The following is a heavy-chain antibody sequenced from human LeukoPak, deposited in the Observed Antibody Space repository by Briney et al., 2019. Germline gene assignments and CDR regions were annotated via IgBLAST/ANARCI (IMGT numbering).Heavy chain of an antibody. CDR2: ISAYNGNT. V-gene: IGHV1-18*01. D-gene: IGHD3-22*01. CDR1: GYTFTSYG. Sequence: ASVKVSCKASGYTFTSYGISWARQAPGQGLEWMGWISAYNGNTNYAQKLQGRVTMTTDTSTSTAYMELRSLRSDDTAVYYCGRGFPPRRDYDSRGYYSYYFDYWGQGTLVTVSS. CDR3: GRGFPPRRDYDSRGYYSYYFDY. J-gene: IGHJ4*02.